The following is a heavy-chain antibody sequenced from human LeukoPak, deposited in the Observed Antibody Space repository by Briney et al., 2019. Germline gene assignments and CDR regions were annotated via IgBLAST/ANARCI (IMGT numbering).Heavy chain of an antibody. CDR3: ARANTYYDILTGYSPMGNMDV. D-gene: IGHD3-9*01. J-gene: IGHJ6*03. CDR2: IFYSGST. V-gene: IGHV4-39*07. Sequence: SETLSLTCTVSGGSISSNSYYWGWIRQPPGKGLEWIGTIFYSGSTYYNPSLKSRVTISVDTSKNQFSLKLSSVTAADTAVYYCARANTYYDILTGYSPMGNMDVWGKGTTVTISS. CDR1: GGSISSNSYY.